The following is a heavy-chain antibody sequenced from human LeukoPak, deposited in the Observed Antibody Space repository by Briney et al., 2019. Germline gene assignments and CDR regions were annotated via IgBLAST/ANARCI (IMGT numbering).Heavy chain of an antibody. CDR3: AREDVVLVDAVRYYYYGMDV. CDR2: INPSGGST. V-gene: IGHV1-46*01. J-gene: IGHJ6*02. D-gene: IGHD2-8*01. CDR1: GYNFISYY. Sequence: ASVKVSCKASGYNFISYYMHWVRQAPGQGLEWMGIINPSGGSTSYARKFQDRVTMTRDTSTSTVYMELSSLKSEDTAVYYCAREDVVLVDAVRYYYYGMDVWAKGPRSPSP.